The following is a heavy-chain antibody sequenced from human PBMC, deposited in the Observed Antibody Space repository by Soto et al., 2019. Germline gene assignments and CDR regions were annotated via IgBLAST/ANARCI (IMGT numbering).Heavy chain of an antibody. CDR3: ARGLVAAAGTNYYYYMDV. Sequence: ASVTVSCKASGYTFTSYDINWVRQATGQGLEWMGWMNPNSGNTGYAQKFQGRVTMTRNTSISTAYMELSSLRSEDTAVYYCARGLVAAAGTNYYYYMDVWGKGTTVTVSS. CDR2: MNPNSGNT. V-gene: IGHV1-8*01. D-gene: IGHD6-13*01. CDR1: GYTFTSYD. J-gene: IGHJ6*03.